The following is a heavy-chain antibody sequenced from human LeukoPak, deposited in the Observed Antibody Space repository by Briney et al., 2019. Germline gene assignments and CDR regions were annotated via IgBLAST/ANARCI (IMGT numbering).Heavy chain of an antibody. CDR1: GGSISSGGYS. V-gene: IGHV4-30-2*01. CDR2: IYHSGST. Sequence: SQTLSLTCAVSGGSISSGGYSWSWTRQPPGKGLEWIGYIYHSGSTYYNPSLKSRVTISVDRSKNQFSLKLSSVTAADTAVYYCARLKAYYGSGSYYPLGDWFDPWGQGTLVTVSS. D-gene: IGHD3-10*01. J-gene: IGHJ5*02. CDR3: ARLKAYYGSGSYYPLGDWFDP.